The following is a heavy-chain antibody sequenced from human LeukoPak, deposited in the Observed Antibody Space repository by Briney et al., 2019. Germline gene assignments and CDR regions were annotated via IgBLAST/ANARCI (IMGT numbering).Heavy chain of an antibody. CDR3: ARLLQLTSIAAPDP. CDR2: IYYSGST. J-gene: IGHJ5*02. Sequence: PSQTLSLTCTVSGGSISSGDYYWSWIRQPPGKGLEWIGYIYYSGSTYYNPSLKSRLTISVDTSKNQVSLKLSSVTAADTAVYYCARLLQLTSIAAPDPWGQGTLVTVSS. D-gene: IGHD6-6*01. V-gene: IGHV4-30-4*01. CDR1: GGSISSGDYY.